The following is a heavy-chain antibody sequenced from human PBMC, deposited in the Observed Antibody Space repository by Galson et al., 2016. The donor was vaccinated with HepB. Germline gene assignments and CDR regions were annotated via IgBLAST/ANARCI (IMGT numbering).Heavy chain of an antibody. CDR1: GFTFSSYW. V-gene: IGHV3-74*01. CDR3: TRDLATVADTWFDP. D-gene: IGHD6-19*01. J-gene: IGHJ5*02. CDR2: ISSDGNTT. Sequence: SLRLSCAASGFTFSSYWMHWVRQAPGKGLMWVSRISSDGNTTTYADSVKGRFTISRDNAKNTLYLQMNSLRAEDTAMYFCTRDLATVADTWFDPWGQGTLVTVSS.